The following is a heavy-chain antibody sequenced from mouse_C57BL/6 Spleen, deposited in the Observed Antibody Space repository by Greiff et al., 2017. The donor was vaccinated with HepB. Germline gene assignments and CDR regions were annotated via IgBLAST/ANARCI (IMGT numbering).Heavy chain of an antibody. CDR3: ARDAYYYGSSYRDY. Sequence: VQLKESGPELVKPGASVKISCKASGYAFSSSWMNWVKQRPGKGLEWIGRIYPGDGDTNYNGKFKGKATLTADKSSSTAYMQLSSLTSEDSAVYFCARDAYYYGSSYRDYWGQGTTLTVSS. J-gene: IGHJ2*01. CDR2: IYPGDGDT. CDR1: GYAFSSSW. V-gene: IGHV1-82*01. D-gene: IGHD1-1*01.